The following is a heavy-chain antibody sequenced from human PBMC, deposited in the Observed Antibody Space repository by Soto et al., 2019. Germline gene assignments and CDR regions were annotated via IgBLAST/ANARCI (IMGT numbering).Heavy chain of an antibody. CDR3: ARESSGITLYGMDV. Sequence: ASVKVSCKASGYTFTGQYMHWVRQAPGQGLEWMGWINPNSGDTNYAQKFQGRVTMTRDTSIGTAYMELSSLRSNDTAIYYCARESSGITLYGMDVWGQGTTVTVAS. CDR1: GYTFTGQY. D-gene: IGHD1-7*01. V-gene: IGHV1-2*02. CDR2: INPNSGDT. J-gene: IGHJ6*02.